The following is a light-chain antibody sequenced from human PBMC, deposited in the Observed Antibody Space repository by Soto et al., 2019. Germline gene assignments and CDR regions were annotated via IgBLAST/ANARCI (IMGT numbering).Light chain of an antibody. CDR3: QQYYSTPRT. J-gene: IGKJ1*01. V-gene: IGKV4-1*01. Sequence: DIVMTQSPDSLAVSLGERATINCKSSQSVLYSSNNKNYLAWYQQKTGQPPKLLIYWASTREAGVTDRFSGSGSGTDFTLTISILQAEDVSVDYCQQYYSTPRTFGQGTKVEIK. CDR1: QSVLYSSNNKNY. CDR2: WAS.